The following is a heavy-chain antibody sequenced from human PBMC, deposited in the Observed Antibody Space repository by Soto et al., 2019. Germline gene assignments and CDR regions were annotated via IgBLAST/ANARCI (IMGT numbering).Heavy chain of an antibody. Sequence: QVQLVQSGAEVKKPGSSVKVSCKASGGTFSSYAISWVRQAPGQGLEWMGGIIPIFGTANYAQKFQGRVTLTADESTSTAYMELSSLRSEDTAVYYCARRGHGKTGTTYFDYWGQGTLVTVSS. CDR1: GGTFSSYA. CDR3: ARRGHGKTGTTYFDY. V-gene: IGHV1-69*01. CDR2: IIPIFGTA. J-gene: IGHJ4*02. D-gene: IGHD1-7*01.